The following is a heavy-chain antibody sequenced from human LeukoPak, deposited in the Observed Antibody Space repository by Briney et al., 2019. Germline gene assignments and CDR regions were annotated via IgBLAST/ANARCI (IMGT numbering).Heavy chain of an antibody. Sequence: GGSLRLSCAASGFTVSSSYMSWVRQAPGKGLEWVSVIYSDDNTYYADSVKGRFTISRDNSKNTLYLQMKSLGAEDTAVYYCARTEYPRYYFDYWGQGTLVTVSS. D-gene: IGHD2/OR15-2a*01. CDR3: ARTEYPRYYFDY. CDR2: IYSDDNT. J-gene: IGHJ4*02. CDR1: GFTVSSSY. V-gene: IGHV3-66*01.